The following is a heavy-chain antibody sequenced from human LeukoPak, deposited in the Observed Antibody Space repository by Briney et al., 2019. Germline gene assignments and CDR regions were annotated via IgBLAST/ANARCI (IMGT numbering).Heavy chain of an antibody. J-gene: IGHJ4*02. CDR3: VGRPWNFDY. Sequence: PGGSLRLSCVASGFTFSHAWVSWVRQAPGKGLEWVGRIKSKNDGETRDYAAPVKGRFTISRDDSKSEVYLQMSSLKTEDTAVYYCVGRPWNFDYWGQGTLVTVSS. CDR1: GFTFSHAW. V-gene: IGHV3-15*01. D-gene: IGHD1-1*01. CDR2: IKSKNDGETR.